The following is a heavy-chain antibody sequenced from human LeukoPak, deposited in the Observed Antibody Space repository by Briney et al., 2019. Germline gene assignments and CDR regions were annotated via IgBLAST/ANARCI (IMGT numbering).Heavy chain of an antibody. CDR1: GFTSSDYT. Sequence: GESLRLSCAASGFTSSDYTMNWVRQSPGKGLEWVSGISVSDDSTYYADSVKGRFTISRDKSNNMLHLQMNSLRAEDTAVYYCARDRYCVSTNCPYDFWGQGTPVTVSS. V-gene: IGHV3-23*01. J-gene: IGHJ4*02. D-gene: IGHD2-2*01. CDR2: ISVSDDST. CDR3: ARDRYCVSTNCPYDF.